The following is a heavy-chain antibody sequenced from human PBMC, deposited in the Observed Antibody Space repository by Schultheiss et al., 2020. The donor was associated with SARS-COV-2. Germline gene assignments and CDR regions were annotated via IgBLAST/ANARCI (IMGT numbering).Heavy chain of an antibody. CDR1: GYTFTGYY. CDR2: MNPNSGNT. J-gene: IGHJ6*02. D-gene: IGHD1-20*01. V-gene: IGHV1-2*02. CDR3: ARGPFITGTRNYYYYGMDV. Sequence: ASVKVSCKASGYTFTGYYMHWVRQAPGQGLEWMGWMNPNSGNTGYAQKFQGRVTMTRDTSISTAYMELSRLRSDDTAVYYCARGPFITGTRNYYYYGMDVWGQGTTVTVSS.